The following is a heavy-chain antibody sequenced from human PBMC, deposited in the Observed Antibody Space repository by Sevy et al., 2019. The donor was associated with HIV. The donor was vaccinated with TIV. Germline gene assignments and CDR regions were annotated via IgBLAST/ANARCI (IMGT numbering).Heavy chain of an antibody. D-gene: IGHD6-19*01. Sequence: ASVKVSCKASGYTFTTYGISWVRQAPGQGLEWMGWIGAYNGNTNYAQKFQGRVTMTTDTSRGTAYMELRSLRSDDAAVYFCARGSSVWYMHFDYWGQGTLVTVSS. J-gene: IGHJ4*02. V-gene: IGHV1-18*01. CDR3: ARGSSVWYMHFDY. CDR2: IGAYNGNT. CDR1: GYTFTTYG.